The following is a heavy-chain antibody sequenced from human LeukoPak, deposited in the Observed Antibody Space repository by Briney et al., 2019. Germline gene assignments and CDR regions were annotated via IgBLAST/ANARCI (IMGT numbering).Heavy chain of an antibody. J-gene: IGHJ5*02. CDR2: ISYGGSNK. CDR1: GFTFSSYA. V-gene: IGHV3-30*04. D-gene: IGHD5-18*01. CDR3: ARDLEHSYGYTWFDP. Sequence: GGSLRLSCAASGFTFSSYAMHWVRQAPGKGLEWVAVISYGGSNKYYADSVKGRFTISRDNSKNTLYLQMNSLRAEDTAVYYCARDLEHSYGYTWFDPWGQGTLVTVSS.